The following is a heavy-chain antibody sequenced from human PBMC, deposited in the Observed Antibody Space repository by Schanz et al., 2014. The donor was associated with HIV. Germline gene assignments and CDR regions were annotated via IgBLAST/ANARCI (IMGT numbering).Heavy chain of an antibody. V-gene: IGHV3-23*01. D-gene: IGHD3-10*01. J-gene: IGHJ4*02. CDR2: ISGSDVDT. Sequence: EVQLLESGGGLVRPGGSLRLSCTASGFTLTVAAMNWVRQAPGKGLEWVSAISGSDVDTYYADSVKGRFTMSRDKSKNTMYLQMNSLRAEDTSVYYCARGFQGFDYWGQGTLVTVSS. CDR3: ARGFQGFDY. CDR1: GFTLTVAA.